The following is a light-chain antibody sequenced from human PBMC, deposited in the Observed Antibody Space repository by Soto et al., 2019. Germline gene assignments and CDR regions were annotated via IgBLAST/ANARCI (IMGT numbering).Light chain of an antibody. CDR1: QSVDNN. J-gene: IGKJ1*01. V-gene: IGKV3-15*01. CDR3: QQYNNWPWT. Sequence: MQSXAILSFSLEEXXXXXXXVSQSVDNNLAWYQHGXGRRRRVLIYGASXRGNGIPARFSGSGSGTEFTLNISSLQSVDFAVYSCQQYNNWPWTFGQGSKVDIK. CDR2: GAS.